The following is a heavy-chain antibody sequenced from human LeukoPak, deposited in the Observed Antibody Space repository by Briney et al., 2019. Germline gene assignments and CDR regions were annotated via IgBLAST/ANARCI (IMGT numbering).Heavy chain of an antibody. V-gene: IGHV4-34*01. CDR2: INHSGST. D-gene: IGHD3-22*01. CDR3: ARNYYDSSGYFLKKTHAFDI. CDR1: GGSISNYF. Sequence: SETLSLTCTVSGGSISNYFWSWIRQPAGKGLEWLGEINHSGSTNYNPSLKSRVTISVDTSKNQFSLKLSSVTAADTAVYYCARNYYDSSGYFLKKTHAFDIWGQGTMVTVSS. J-gene: IGHJ3*02.